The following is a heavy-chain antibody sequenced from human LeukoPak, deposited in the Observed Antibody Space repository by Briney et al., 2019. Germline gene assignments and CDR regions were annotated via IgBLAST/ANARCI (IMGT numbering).Heavy chain of an antibody. CDR1: GFTFGDYY. CDR2: ISSSSTYT. D-gene: IGHD6-19*01. V-gene: IGHV3-11*06. Sequence: GGSLRLSCAASGFTFGDYYMSWIRQAPGKGLEWISYISSSSTYTTYADSVMGRFTISRDNAKNSLYLQMNSLRAEDTAVYYCARGRSNGWYARHDTNPTDYWGQGTLVTVSS. CDR3: ARGRSNGWYARHDTNPTDY. J-gene: IGHJ4*02.